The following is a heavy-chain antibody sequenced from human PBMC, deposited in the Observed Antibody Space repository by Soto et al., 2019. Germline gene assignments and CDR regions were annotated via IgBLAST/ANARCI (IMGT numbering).Heavy chain of an antibody. CDR1: GFTFSSYA. J-gene: IGHJ4*02. D-gene: IGHD4-17*01. V-gene: IGHV3-23*01. Sequence: EVQLLESGGGLVQPGGSLRLSCAASGFTFSSYAMSWVRQAPGKGLEWVSAISGSGGSTYYADSVKGRFNISSDNSKNTLYLQMNSRRAEDTAVYYCAKSGYGDYRRIIYYFDYWGQGTLVTVSS. CDR3: AKSGYGDYRRIIYYFDY. CDR2: ISGSGGST.